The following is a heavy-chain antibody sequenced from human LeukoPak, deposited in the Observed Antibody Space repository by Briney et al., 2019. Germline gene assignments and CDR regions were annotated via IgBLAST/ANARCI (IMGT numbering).Heavy chain of an antibody. CDR1: GFNFRKYG. Sequence: GSLRLSCDASGFNFRKYGMTWVRQAPGKGLEWVSSITVDGEDTFYADSVKGRFTISRDDSMNRLFLQMDSLRAEDTALYFCARKFGYSSSAYNPHYYDYWGQGTLVTVSS. D-gene: IGHD6-19*01. CDR2: ITVDGEDT. J-gene: IGHJ4*02. CDR3: ARKFGYSSSAYNPHYYDY. V-gene: IGHV3-23*01.